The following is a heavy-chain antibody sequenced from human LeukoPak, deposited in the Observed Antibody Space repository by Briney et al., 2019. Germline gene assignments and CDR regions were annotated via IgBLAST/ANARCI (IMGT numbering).Heavy chain of an antibody. J-gene: IGHJ6*03. CDR3: ARGSQYYYYMDV. CDR1: GGSISSGGYS. V-gene: IGHV4-30-4*07. CDR2: IYYSGST. Sequence: PSQTLSLTCAVSGGSISSGGYSWSWIRQPPGKGLEWIGYIYYSGSTYYNPSLKSRVTISVDTSKNQFSLKLSSVTAADTAVYYCARGSQYYYYMDVWGKGTTVTISS.